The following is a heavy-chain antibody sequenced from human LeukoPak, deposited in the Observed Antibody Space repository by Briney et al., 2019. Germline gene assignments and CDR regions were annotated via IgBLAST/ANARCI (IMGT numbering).Heavy chain of an antibody. CDR2: ISSSGSTI. Sequence: GGSLRLSCAASGFTFNDYYMSWIRQAPGKGLEWVSYISSSGSTIYYADSVKGRFTISRDNAKNSLYLQMNSLRAEDTAVYYCARVIWNLTYRKMATTATYYYYMDVWGKGTTVTVSS. CDR3: ARVIWNLTYRKMATTATYYYYMDV. D-gene: IGHD5-24*01. CDR1: GFTFNDYY. J-gene: IGHJ6*03. V-gene: IGHV3-11*01.